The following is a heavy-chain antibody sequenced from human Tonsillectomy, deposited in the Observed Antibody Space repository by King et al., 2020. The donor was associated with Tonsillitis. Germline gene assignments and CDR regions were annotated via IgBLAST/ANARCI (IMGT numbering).Heavy chain of an antibody. J-gene: IGHJ4*02. D-gene: IGHD3-22*01. Sequence: VQLVESGGGLVQPGGSLRLSFAASGFTFSSYAMSWVRQAPGKGLEWVSDNSGRGDTTYYADSVKGRFTISRDNSKNTLYLQMNSLRAEDTAVYYCAKVPSSGYSSFDYWGQGALVTVSS. CDR1: GFTFSSYA. V-gene: IGHV3-23*04. CDR2: NSGRGDTT. CDR3: AKVPSSGYSSFDY.